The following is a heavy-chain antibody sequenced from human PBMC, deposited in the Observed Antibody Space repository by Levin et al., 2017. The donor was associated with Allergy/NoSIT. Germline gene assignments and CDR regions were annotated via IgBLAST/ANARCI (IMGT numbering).Heavy chain of an antibody. CDR2: IRPDNDIR. Sequence: GESLRLSCAASGFTFSSYSMNWVRQAPGRGLEWISYIRPDNDIRSYADSVKGRFTISTDNAKNPLYLQMNSLRAADTAVYYWARDYSWSSGSWGQGTLVTVSS. V-gene: IGHV3-48*04. J-gene: IGHJ5*02. D-gene: IGHD2-8*02. CDR1: GFTFSSYS. CDR3: ARDYSWSSGS.